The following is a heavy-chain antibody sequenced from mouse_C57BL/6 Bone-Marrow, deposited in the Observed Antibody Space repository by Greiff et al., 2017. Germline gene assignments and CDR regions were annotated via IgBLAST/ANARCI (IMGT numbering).Heavy chain of an antibody. J-gene: IGHJ4*01. CDR3: ARRGCLYAMDY. CDR1: GFTFSDYY. V-gene: IGHV5-12*01. CDR2: ISNGGGST. Sequence: DVMLVESGGGLVQPGGSLKLSCAASGFTFSDYYMYWVRQTPEKRLEWVAYISNGGGSTYYPDTVKGRYTISRDNAKNTLYLQLSRLKSEDTTMYYCARRGCLYAMDYWGQGTSVTVAS.